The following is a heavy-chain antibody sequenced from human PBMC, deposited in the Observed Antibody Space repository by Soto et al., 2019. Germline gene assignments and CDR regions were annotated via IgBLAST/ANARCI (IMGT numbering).Heavy chain of an antibody. V-gene: IGHV4-39*01. D-gene: IGHD3-9*01. CDR2: IYYSGST. CDR3: ARLRDSVLRYINWLYGFGY. J-gene: IGHJ4*02. Sequence: WVRQAPGQGLEWIGSIYYSGSTYYNPSLKSRVTISVDTSKNQFSLKLSSVTAADTAVYYCARLRDSVLRYINWLYGFGYCGQGTLVTGPS.